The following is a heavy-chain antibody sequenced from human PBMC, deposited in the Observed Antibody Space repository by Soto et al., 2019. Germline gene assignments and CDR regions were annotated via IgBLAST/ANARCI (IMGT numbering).Heavy chain of an antibody. Sequence: GGSLRLSFTVSGFTLSDHFMTWVRQAPGKGLEWVSDISTTRNYTKYADSVKGRFSMSRDNARNSVYLQMNRLRADDTAVYYCARVSREYYLYYFDYGGQGALVTVSS. CDR3: ARVSREYYLYYFDY. D-gene: IGHD3-16*01. V-gene: IGHV3-11*06. J-gene: IGHJ4*02. CDR2: ISTTRNYT. CDR1: GFTLSDHF.